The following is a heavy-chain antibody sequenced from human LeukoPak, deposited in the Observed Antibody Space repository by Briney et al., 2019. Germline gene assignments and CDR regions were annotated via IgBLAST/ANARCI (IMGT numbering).Heavy chain of an antibody. V-gene: IGHV1-18*01. J-gene: IGHJ4*02. CDR2: ISAYNGNT. Sequence: ASVKVSCKASGYTFISYAISWVRQAPGQGLEWMAWISAYNGNTNYEQKLQGRVTLTADTSTNTAYMELRSLRSDDTAVYYCARDGFHGSGSYYSNYWGQGTLVTVSS. D-gene: IGHD3-10*01. CDR1: GYTFISYA. CDR3: ARDGFHGSGSYYSNY.